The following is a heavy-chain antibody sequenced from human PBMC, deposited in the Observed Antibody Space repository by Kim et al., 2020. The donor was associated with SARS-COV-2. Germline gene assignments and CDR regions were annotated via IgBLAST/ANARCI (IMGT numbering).Heavy chain of an antibody. CDR1: GFTVSSDF. J-gene: IGHJ4*02. CDR2: IYSAGDT. CDR3: ASGHFDY. Sequence: GGSLRLSCAASGFTVSSDFMSWVRQAPGMGLEWVSVIYSAGDTYYAGSVRGRFTISRDTSKNAVYLQMNSLRDDDTAVYYCASGHFDYWGRGTLVTVSS. V-gene: IGHV3-53*01.